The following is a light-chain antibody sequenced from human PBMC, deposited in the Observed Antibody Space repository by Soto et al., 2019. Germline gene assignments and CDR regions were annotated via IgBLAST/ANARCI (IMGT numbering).Light chain of an antibody. CDR2: GAS. CDR1: QSVSSSY. V-gene: IGKV3-20*01. Sequence: EIMLTQSPGTLSLSPGERATLSCRASQSVSSSYLAWYQQKPGQAPRLLIYGASSRATGIPDRFSGGGSGTDFTLTISRLEPEDFAVYYCQQYGSSPYTFGQGTKLEIK. J-gene: IGKJ2*01. CDR3: QQYGSSPYT.